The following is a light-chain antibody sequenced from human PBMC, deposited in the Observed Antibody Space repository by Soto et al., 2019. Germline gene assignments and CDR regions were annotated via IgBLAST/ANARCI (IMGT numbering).Light chain of an antibody. CDR1: SGDIASNY. V-gene: IGLV6-57*04. CDR2: EDN. Sequence: NFMLPQPHSVSESPEKTVTISCTRSSGDIASNYVQWYQQRPGSAPTTVIFEDNQRPSGVPDRFSGSIDTSSNSASLTISGLTTEDEADYFCQSYDSSNPVVIGGGTKLTVL. CDR3: QSYDSSNPVV. J-gene: IGLJ3*02.